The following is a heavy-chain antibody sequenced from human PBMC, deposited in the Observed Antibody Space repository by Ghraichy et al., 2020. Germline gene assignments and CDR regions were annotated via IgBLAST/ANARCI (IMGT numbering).Heavy chain of an antibody. Sequence: GESLNISCAPSGFTFSGSWMHCVRQAPGKGLVWVSHIDNHGSSTTYADSVKGRFTISRDNAKNTLYLQMNSLRAEDTAVYFCVRDYWGTYYWGQGTLVTVSS. J-gene: IGHJ4*02. CDR1: GFTFSGSW. V-gene: IGHV3-74*01. CDR3: VRDYWGTYY. CDR2: IDNHGSST. D-gene: IGHD3-16*01.